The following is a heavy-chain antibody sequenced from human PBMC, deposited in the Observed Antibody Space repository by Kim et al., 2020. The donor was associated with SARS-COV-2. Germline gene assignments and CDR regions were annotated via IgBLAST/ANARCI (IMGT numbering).Heavy chain of an antibody. CDR2: VSASGGTT. CDR1: GFTFSLHA. J-gene: IGHJ4*02. D-gene: IGHD3-10*01. V-gene: IGHV3-23*01. CDR3: AKDPETEFGGMILLSYSDA. Sequence: GGSLRLSCAASGFTFSLHAMTWVRQAPGKGLEWVSGVSASGGTTFYADSVKGRFTISRDNSKDTLYLNMSDLRAEDTATYYCAKDPETEFGGMILLSYSDAGGQGSGVSVYS.